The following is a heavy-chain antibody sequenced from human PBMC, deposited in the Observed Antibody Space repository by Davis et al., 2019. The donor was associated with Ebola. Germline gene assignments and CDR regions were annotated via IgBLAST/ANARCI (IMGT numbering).Heavy chain of an antibody. D-gene: IGHD3-10*01. CDR3: ARDTSYYYGSGSYVPYYYYGMDV. CDR2: INSDGSST. CDR1: GFTFSSYW. V-gene: IGHV3-74*01. Sequence: PGGSLRLSCAASGFTFSSYWMHWVRQAPGKGLVWVSRINSDGSSTSYADSVKGRFTISRDNAKNTLYLQMNSLRAEDTAVYYCARDTSYYYGSGSYVPYYYYGMDVWGQGTTVTVSS. J-gene: IGHJ6*02.